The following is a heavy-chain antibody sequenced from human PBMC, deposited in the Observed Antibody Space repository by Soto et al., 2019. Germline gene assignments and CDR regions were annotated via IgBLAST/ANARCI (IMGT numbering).Heavy chain of an antibody. CDR1: GYTFTSYD. CDR3: ARVNYYGSGSYYGKSRFDY. CDR2: MNPNSGNT. Sequence: ASVKVSCKASGYTFTSYDINWVRQATGQGLEWMGWMNPNSGNTGYAQKFQGRVTMTRNTSISTAYMELSSLRSEDTAVYYCARVNYYGSGSYYGKSRFDYWGQGTLVTVSS. V-gene: IGHV1-8*01. J-gene: IGHJ4*02. D-gene: IGHD3-10*01.